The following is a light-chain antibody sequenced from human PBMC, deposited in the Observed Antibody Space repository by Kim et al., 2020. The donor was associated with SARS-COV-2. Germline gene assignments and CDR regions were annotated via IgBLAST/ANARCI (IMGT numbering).Light chain of an antibody. J-gene: IGKJ2*01. V-gene: IGKV3-20*01. Sequence: EIVLTQSPGALSLSPGERATLSCRASQSVSSTYLAWFQQKPGQAPRLLIFGASGRATGIPDRFSGGGSGTDSTLTISRLEPDEFAVYYCLHYGSSLYTFGQGTKLEIK. CDR2: GAS. CDR1: QSVSSTY. CDR3: LHYGSSLYT.